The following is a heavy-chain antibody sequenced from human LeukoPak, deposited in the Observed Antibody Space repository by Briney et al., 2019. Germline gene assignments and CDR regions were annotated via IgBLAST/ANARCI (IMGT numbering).Heavy chain of an antibody. Sequence: SETLSLTCAVYGGSFSGYYWSWIRQPPGKGLEWIGEINHSGSTNYNPSLQSRVTISVDTSKNQFSLKLSSVTAADTAVYYCARGRGYYYGSGYKTYYFDYWGQGTLVTVSS. CDR3: ARGRGYYYGSGYKTYYFDY. J-gene: IGHJ4*02. CDR2: INHSGST. CDR1: GGSFSGYY. V-gene: IGHV4-34*01. D-gene: IGHD3-10*01.